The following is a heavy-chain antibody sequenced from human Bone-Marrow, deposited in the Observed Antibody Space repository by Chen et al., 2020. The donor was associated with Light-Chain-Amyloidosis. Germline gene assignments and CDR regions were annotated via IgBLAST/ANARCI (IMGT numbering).Heavy chain of an antibody. J-gene: IGHJ2*01. CDR2: IYYSGST. D-gene: IGHD6-13*01. CDR3: ARVRSSWPRYWYFDL. Sequence: QVQLQESGPGLVKPSETLPLTCTVSGGSISSYYWSWIRQPPGKGLEWIGYIYYSGSTNYNPSLKSRVTISVDTSKNQFSLKLSSVTAADTAVYYCARVRSSWPRYWYFDLWGRGTLVTVSS. V-gene: IGHV4-59*01. CDR1: GGSISSYY.